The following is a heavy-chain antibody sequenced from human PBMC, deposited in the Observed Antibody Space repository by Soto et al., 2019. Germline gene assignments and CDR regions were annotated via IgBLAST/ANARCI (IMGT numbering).Heavy chain of an antibody. CDR1: GGSISSGGYS. V-gene: IGHV4-30-2*01. J-gene: IGHJ4*02. Sequence: SLSLTCAVSGGSISSGGYSWSWIRQPPGKGLEWIGYIYHSGSTYYNPSLKSRVTISVDRSKNQFSLKLSSVTAADTSVYYCASVPDFWGQGTLVPVSS. CDR2: IYHSGST. D-gene: IGHD2-2*01. CDR3: ASVPDF.